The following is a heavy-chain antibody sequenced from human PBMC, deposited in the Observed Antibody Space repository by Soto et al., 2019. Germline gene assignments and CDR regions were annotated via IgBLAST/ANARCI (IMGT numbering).Heavy chain of an antibody. J-gene: IGHJ6*02. D-gene: IGHD2-15*01. Sequence: ASVKVSCKASGGTFSSYTISWVRQAPGQGLEWMGRIIPILGIANYAKKFQGRVTITADKSTSTAYMELSSLRSEDTAVYYCARVRGGVCSGGSCYYYYGMDVWGQGTTVTVSS. CDR3: ARVRGGVCSGGSCYYYYGMDV. CDR2: IIPILGIA. CDR1: GGTFSSYT. V-gene: IGHV1-69*02.